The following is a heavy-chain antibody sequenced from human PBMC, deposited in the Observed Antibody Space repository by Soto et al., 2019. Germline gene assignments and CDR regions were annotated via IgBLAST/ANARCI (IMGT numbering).Heavy chain of an antibody. V-gene: IGHV3-21*01. J-gene: IGHJ4*02. D-gene: IGHD3-10*01. Sequence: PGGSLRLSCAASGFTFSSYSMNWVRQAPGKGLEWVSSISSSSSYIYYADSVKGRFTISRDNAKNSLYLQMNSLRAEDTAVYYCASQLRGVMPLKSDYWGQGTLVTVSS. CDR1: GFTFSSYS. CDR3: ASQLRGVMPLKSDY. CDR2: ISSSSSYI.